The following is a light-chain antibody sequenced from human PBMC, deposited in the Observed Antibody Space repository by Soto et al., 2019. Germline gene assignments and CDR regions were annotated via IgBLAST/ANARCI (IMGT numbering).Light chain of an antibody. CDR2: SNN. Sequence: QSVLTQPPSASGTPGQRVTISCSGSSSNIGSNTVNWYQQLPGTAPKLLIYSNNQRPSGVPDRFSGSKSGTSASLAISGLQSEDEADYYCAAWDYSLNALVFGGGTKVTVL. CDR1: SSNIGSNT. V-gene: IGLV1-44*01. CDR3: AAWDYSLNALV. J-gene: IGLJ2*01.